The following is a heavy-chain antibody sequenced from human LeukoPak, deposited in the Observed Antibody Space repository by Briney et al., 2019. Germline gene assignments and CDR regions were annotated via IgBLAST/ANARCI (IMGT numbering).Heavy chain of an antibody. CDR2: IYTSGST. V-gene: IGHV4-61*02. Sequence: SETLSLSCTVSGGSISSGIYYWSWIRQPAGKGLEWIGRIYTSGSTNYNPSLKSRVTMSVDTSNNQFSLKLSSVTAADTAVYYCARGPTTVTRAFDYWGQGTLVTVSS. D-gene: IGHD4-17*01. J-gene: IGHJ4*02. CDR1: GGSISSGIYY. CDR3: ARGPTTVTRAFDY.